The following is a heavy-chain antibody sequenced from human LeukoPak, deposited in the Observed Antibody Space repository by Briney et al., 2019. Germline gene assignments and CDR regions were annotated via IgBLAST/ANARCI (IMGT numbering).Heavy chain of an antibody. Sequence: GRSLRLSCAASGFTVSSSHMSWVRQAPGKWLEWLSVIYGGGSTYYLDSVKGRFTISRHNSKNTLYLQMSSLRAEDAAVYYCVRLQLWNLDYWGQGTLVTVSS. CDR3: VRLQLWNLDY. CDR1: GFTVSSSH. J-gene: IGHJ4*02. D-gene: IGHD5-18*01. V-gene: IGHV3-53*04. CDR2: IYGGGST.